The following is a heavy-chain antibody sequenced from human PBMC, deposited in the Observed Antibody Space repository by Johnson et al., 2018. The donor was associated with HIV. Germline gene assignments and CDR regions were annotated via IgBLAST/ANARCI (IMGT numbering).Heavy chain of an antibody. CDR3: ARDDTEADGAFDI. V-gene: IGHV3-30*04. D-gene: IGHD2-2*02. J-gene: IGHJ3*02. Sequence: QVQLVESVGGVVQPGRSLRLSCAASGFTFSSYAMHWVRQAPGKGLEWVAVISYDGSNKYYADSVKGRFTISRDNSKNTLYLQMNSLRAEDTAVYYCARDDTEADGAFDIWGQGTMVTVSS. CDR1: GFTFSSYA. CDR2: ISYDGSNK.